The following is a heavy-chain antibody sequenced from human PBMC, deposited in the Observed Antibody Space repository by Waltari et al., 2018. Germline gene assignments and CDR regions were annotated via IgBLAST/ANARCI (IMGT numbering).Heavy chain of an antibody. D-gene: IGHD4-17*01. Sequence: QVQLVESGGGVVQPGRSLRLSCAASGFTFSSYGMHWVRQAPGKGLEWVAVIWYDGSNKYYADSVKGRVTISRDDSKNTLYLQMNSLRAEDTAVYYCARGGDYGGNYDFDYWGQGTLVTVSS. V-gene: IGHV3-33*08. CDR1: GFTFSSYG. CDR2: IWYDGSNK. J-gene: IGHJ4*02. CDR3: ARGGDYGGNYDFDY.